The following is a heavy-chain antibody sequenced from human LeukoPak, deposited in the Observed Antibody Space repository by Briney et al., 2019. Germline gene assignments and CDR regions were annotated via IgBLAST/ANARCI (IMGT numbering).Heavy chain of an antibody. CDR3: AKDWSITSNTYCFDS. V-gene: IGHV3-23*01. CDR2: VSGGGGST. J-gene: IGHJ4*02. CDR1: GFTSSKFA. D-gene: IGHD3-3*01. Sequence: GGPLRLSCAASGFTSSKFAMNWVREAPGKGLEWVSVVSGGGGSTYYAASVKGRFTISRDNSKNTVFLQMHSLRVEDTALYYCAKDWSITSNTYCFDSWGQATQVTVPS.